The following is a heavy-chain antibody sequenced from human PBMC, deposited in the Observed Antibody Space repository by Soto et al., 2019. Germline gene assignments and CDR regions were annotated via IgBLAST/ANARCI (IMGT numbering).Heavy chain of an antibody. J-gene: IGHJ3*01. D-gene: IGHD1-1*01. Sequence: QEQLEQSGAEVKKPGASVKIYCKASGHTFANNFLHWVRQAPGQGLEWMGVLYPTSHRTNCAQQFKGRVTMTRDTSTTTVFMALSSLRSEDTAVYYCAREGGTPNIDVGTSGFDVWGQGTMVTVSS. CDR2: LYPTSHRT. CDR1: GHTFANNF. V-gene: IGHV1-46*01. CDR3: AREGGTPNIDVGTSGFDV.